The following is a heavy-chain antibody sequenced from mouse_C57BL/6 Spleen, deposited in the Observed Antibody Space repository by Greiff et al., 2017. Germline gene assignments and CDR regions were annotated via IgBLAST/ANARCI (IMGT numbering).Heavy chain of an antibody. D-gene: IGHD2-3*01. Sequence: QVQLQQPGAELVKPGASVKMSCKASGYTFTSYWITWVKQRPGQGLEWIGDIYPGSGSTNYNEKFKSKATLTVDTSSRTSYMQLSSLTSEDSAVYYCAYDGYYVGGMDYWGQGTSVTVSS. V-gene: IGHV1-55*01. CDR3: AYDGYYVGGMDY. CDR1: GYTFTSYW. CDR2: IYPGSGST. J-gene: IGHJ4*01.